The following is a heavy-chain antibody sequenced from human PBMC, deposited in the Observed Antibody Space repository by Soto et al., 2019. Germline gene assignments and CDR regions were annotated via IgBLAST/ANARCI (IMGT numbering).Heavy chain of an antibody. CDR1: GFTFSSYS. CDR2: IFVTSTPI. CDR3: ARDKDWAFDY. Sequence: EVQLVESGGGLVQPGGSLRLSCVASGFTFSSYSMVWVRQAPGKGLEWISYIFVTSTPIYYADSVKGRFTVSRDNAKHSLFLVMNSLRAEDTAVYYCARDKDWAFDYWGQGTLVTVSS. V-gene: IGHV3-48*04. D-gene: IGHD3-9*01. J-gene: IGHJ4*02.